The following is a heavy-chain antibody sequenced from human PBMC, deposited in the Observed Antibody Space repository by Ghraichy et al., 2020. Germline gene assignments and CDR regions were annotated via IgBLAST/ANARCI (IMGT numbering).Heavy chain of an antibody. CDR2: INHSGST. CDR1: GGSFSGYY. J-gene: IGHJ4*02. CDR3: ARGRGAPTTHFGY. Sequence: SETLSLTCAAYGGSFSGYYWSWIRQPPGKGLEWIGEINHSGSTNYNPSLKSRVTIPVDTSNNQFSLKLSSVTAADTAVYYCARGRGAPTTHFGYWGQGTLVTVSS. V-gene: IGHV4-34*01. D-gene: IGHD1/OR15-1a*01.